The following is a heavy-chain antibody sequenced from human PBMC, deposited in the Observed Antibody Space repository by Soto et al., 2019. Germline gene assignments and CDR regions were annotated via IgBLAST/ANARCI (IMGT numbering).Heavy chain of an antibody. D-gene: IGHD4-17*01. Sequence: GGSLRLSCAASGFTFSSYAMSWVRQAPGKGLEWVSAISGSGGSTYYADSVKGRFTISRDNSKNTLYLQMNSLRAEDTAVYYCAKDLYGDYDYYYYYGMDVWGQGTTVTVSS. CDR3: AKDLYGDYDYYYYYGMDV. CDR2: ISGSGGST. V-gene: IGHV3-23*01. J-gene: IGHJ6*02. CDR1: GFTFSSYA.